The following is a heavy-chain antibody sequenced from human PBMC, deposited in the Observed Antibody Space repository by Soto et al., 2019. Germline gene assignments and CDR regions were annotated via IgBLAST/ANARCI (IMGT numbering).Heavy chain of an antibody. CDR2: ISYDGSNK. Sequence: QVQLVESGGGVVQPGRSLRLSCAASGFTFSSYAMHWVRQAPGKGLEWVAVISYDGSNKYYADSVKGRFTISRDNSKNTLYLQMISLSAGDTAVYYCARDHGDGSSWKAAFDIWGQGTMVTVSS. CDR3: ARDHGDGSSWKAAFDI. J-gene: IGHJ3*02. V-gene: IGHV3-30-3*01. CDR1: GFTFSSYA. D-gene: IGHD6-13*01.